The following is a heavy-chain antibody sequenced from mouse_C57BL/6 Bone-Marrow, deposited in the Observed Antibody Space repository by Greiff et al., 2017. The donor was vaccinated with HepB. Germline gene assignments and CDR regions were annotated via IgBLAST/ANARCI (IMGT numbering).Heavy chain of an antibody. CDR3: ARGRVWVVAPYFDY. V-gene: IGHV1-75*01. CDR2: IFPGSGST. D-gene: IGHD1-1*01. Sequence: QVQLKESGPELVKPGASVKISCKASGYTFTDYYINWVKQRPGQGLEWIGWIFPGSGSTYYNEKFKGKATLTVDKSSSTAYMLLSSLTSEDSAVYFCARGRVWVVAPYFDYWGQGTTLTVSS. J-gene: IGHJ2*01. CDR1: GYTFTDYY.